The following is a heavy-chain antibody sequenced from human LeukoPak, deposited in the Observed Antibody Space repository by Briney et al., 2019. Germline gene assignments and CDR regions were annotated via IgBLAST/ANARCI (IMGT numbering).Heavy chain of an antibody. CDR1: GGSFSGYY. Sequence: SETLSLTCAVYGGSFSGYYWSWIRQPPGKGLEWTGEINHSGSTNYNPSFKSRVTISVDTSKNQFSLKLSSVTAADTAVYYCARAPGYWGQGTLVTVSS. J-gene: IGHJ4*02. V-gene: IGHV4-34*01. CDR2: INHSGST. CDR3: ARAPGY.